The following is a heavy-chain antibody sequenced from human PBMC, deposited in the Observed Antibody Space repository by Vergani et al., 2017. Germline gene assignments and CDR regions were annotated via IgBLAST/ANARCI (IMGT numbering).Heavy chain of an antibody. V-gene: IGHV1-2*02. CDR2: INPNAGGP. D-gene: IGHD2-15*01. J-gene: IGHJ6*03. Sequence: QVQLVQSGAEVKKPGASVEVSCQASGYTFTGYYILWVRQAPGQGLEWMGWINPNAGGPKYAKKFQGRVTMTRDTSISTAYMELSRLTSDDTGVYYCAGSXLSASYYNYYIDVWGKGTTVTVSS. CDR1: GYTFTGYY. CDR3: AGSXLSASYYNYYIDV.